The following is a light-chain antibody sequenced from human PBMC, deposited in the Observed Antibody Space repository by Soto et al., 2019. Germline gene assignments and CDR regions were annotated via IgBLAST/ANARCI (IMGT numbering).Light chain of an antibody. CDR1: QSIRIN. J-gene: IGKJ5*01. Sequence: EIVMTQSPATLSVSPGERATLSCRASQSIRINVGWYQQRPGQAPRLLIYGASTRATGIPARFSGSGSGTEFTLTISSLESEDFGHHYCQQYNSGRPITFGQGTRLEIK. CDR3: QQYNSGRPIT. V-gene: IGKV3-15*01. CDR2: GAS.